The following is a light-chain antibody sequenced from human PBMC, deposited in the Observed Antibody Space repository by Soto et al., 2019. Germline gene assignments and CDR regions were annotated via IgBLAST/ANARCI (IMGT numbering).Light chain of an antibody. Sequence: DIQMTQSPSSVSASVGDRVTITCRASQAISSWLAWYQQKPGKAPKLLVYATSRLESGVPSRFSGSGSWTDFTLTISSLQPEDFATYYCQQGNTFPFPFGPGTKVDIK. V-gene: IGKV1-12*01. J-gene: IGKJ3*01. CDR2: ATS. CDR3: QQGNTFPFP. CDR1: QAISSW.